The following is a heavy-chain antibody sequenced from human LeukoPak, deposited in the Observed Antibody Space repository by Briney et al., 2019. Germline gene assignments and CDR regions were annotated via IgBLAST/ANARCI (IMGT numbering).Heavy chain of an antibody. D-gene: IGHD1-14*01. J-gene: IGHJ4*02. Sequence: SVKVSCKASGGTFSSYAISWVRQAPGQGLEWMGGIIPIFGTANYAQKFQGRVTITADESTSTAYMELSSLRSEDTAVYYCARAHRGRLTGLGYWGQGTLVTVSS. V-gene: IGHV1-69*13. CDR1: GGTFSSYA. CDR3: ARAHRGRLTGLGY. CDR2: IIPIFGTA.